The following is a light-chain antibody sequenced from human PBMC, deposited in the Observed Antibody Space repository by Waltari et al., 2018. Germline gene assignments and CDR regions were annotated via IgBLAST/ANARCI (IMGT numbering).Light chain of an antibody. CDR3: QEHNTYPVS. J-gene: IGKJ2*03. CDR2: FAS. V-gene: IGKV1-16*01. CDR1: QDIRNY. Sequence: DIQMPQSPSSLSASVGDTVTITSRASQDIRNYLAWYQQKPGKAPRPLIYFASNLESGVPSRFSGSGSGTDFTLTISSLQSDDFATYYCQEHNTYPVSFGQGTKLEI.